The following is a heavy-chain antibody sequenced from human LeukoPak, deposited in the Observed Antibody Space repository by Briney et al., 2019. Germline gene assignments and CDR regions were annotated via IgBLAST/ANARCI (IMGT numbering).Heavy chain of an antibody. CDR3: ARVEFFGVVYHDY. J-gene: IGHJ4*02. CDR2: VFYSGST. D-gene: IGHD3-3*01. Sequence: SETLSLTCTVSGGSISSYYWTWIRQPPGKGLEWIGYVFYSGSTNYNPSLKSRVTISVDTSKNQFSLKLGSVTAADTAIYYCARVEFFGVVYHDYWGQGTLVTVSS. V-gene: IGHV4-59*01. CDR1: GGSISSYY.